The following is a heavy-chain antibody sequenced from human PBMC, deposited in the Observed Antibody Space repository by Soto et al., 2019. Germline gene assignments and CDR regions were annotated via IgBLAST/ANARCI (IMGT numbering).Heavy chain of an antibody. CDR1: GFSLSNARMG. Sequence: QVTLKESGPVLVKPTETLTLTCTVSGFSLSNARMGVSWIRQPPGKALEWLAHLFSNDEKSYSTSLQSRLTISKDTSKSQVVLTMTNMDPVDTATYYCARILNKGGRFLEWFDFDYWGQGTLVTVSS. CDR2: LFSNDEK. CDR3: ARILNKGGRFLEWFDFDY. V-gene: IGHV2-26*01. J-gene: IGHJ4*02. D-gene: IGHD3-3*01.